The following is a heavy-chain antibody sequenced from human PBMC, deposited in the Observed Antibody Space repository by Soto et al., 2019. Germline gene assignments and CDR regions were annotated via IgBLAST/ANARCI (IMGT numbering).Heavy chain of an antibody. J-gene: IGHJ5*02. V-gene: IGHV3-21*01. CDR3: VWPGGFDP. CDR1: GFTFSSYS. Sequence: GGSLRLSCAASGFTFSSYSMNWVRQAPGKGLEWVSSISTTSACIYYADSVKGRFTISRDNAKNSLYLHMNSLRVEDTAVYYCVWPGGFDPWGQGTLVTVSS. CDR2: ISTTSACI. D-gene: IGHD3-16*01.